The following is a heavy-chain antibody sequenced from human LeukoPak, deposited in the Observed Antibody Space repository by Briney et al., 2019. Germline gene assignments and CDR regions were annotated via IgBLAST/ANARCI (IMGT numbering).Heavy chain of an antibody. J-gene: IGHJ4*02. CDR1: GYTFTSYY. CDR2: INPSGGST. V-gene: IGHV1-46*01. D-gene: IGHD3-22*01. CDR3: ARVNPTYYYDSSGLIGHADY. Sequence: GASVKVSCKASGYTFTSYYMHWVRQAPGQGLEWMGIINPSGGSTSYAQKFQGRVTMTRDTSTSTVYMELSSLRSEDTAVYYCARVNPTYYYDSSGLIGHADYWGQGTLVTVSS.